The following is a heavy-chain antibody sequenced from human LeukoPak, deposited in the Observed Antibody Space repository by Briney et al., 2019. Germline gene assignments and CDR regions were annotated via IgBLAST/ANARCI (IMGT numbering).Heavy chain of an antibody. CDR1: GFTFRSYA. V-gene: IGHV3-64D*09. D-gene: IGHD6-13*01. Sequence: PGGSLRLSCSASGFTFRSYAMHWVRQAPGKGLEYVSAISSNGGSTSHADSVKGRFTISRDNSKNTLYLQMSSLRVDDTAVYYCVKLEDSSGWYYFDCWGQGTLVTVSS. CDR3: VKLEDSSGWYYFDC. J-gene: IGHJ4*02. CDR2: ISSNGGST.